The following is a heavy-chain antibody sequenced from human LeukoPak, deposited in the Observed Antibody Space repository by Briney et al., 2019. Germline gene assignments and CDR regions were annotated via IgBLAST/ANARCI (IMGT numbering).Heavy chain of an antibody. CDR1: GFTFSSYA. D-gene: IGHD4-17*01. CDR3: AKLEDCGDYVGPNLYWYFDL. Sequence: PGGSLRLSCAASGFTFSSYAMSWVRQAPGKGLEWVSAISGSGGSTYYADSVKGRFTISRDNSKNTLYLQMNSLRAEDTAVYYCAKLEDCGDYVGPNLYWYFDLWGRGTLVTVSS. CDR2: ISGSGGST. J-gene: IGHJ2*01. V-gene: IGHV3-23*01.